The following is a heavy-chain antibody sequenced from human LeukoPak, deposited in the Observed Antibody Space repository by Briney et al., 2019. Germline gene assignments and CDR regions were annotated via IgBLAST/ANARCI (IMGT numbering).Heavy chain of an antibody. J-gene: IGHJ4*02. Sequence: SVKVSCKASGGTFSSYATSWVRQAPGQGLEWMGGIIPIFGTANYAQKFQGRVTITADESTSTAYMELSSLRSEDTAVYYCARDDSGYDASYYFDYWGQGTLVTVSS. D-gene: IGHD5-12*01. CDR3: ARDDSGYDASYYFDY. CDR2: IIPIFGTA. V-gene: IGHV1-69*13. CDR1: GGTFSSYA.